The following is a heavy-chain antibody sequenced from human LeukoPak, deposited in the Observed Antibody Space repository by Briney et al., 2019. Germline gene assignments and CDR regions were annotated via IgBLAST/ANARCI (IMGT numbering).Heavy chain of an antibody. J-gene: IGHJ4*02. CDR3: AREHSSGWFYFAS. D-gene: IGHD6-19*01. CDR2: INWNGGIT. Sequence: GGSLRLSCVASGFTFDDYGMSWVRQAPGKGLEWVSGINWNGGITEYAASVQGRFTISRDNTKNSLYLQMNSLRAEDTALYYCAREHSSGWFYFASWGQGTLVTVSS. V-gene: IGHV3-20*04. CDR1: GFTFDDYG.